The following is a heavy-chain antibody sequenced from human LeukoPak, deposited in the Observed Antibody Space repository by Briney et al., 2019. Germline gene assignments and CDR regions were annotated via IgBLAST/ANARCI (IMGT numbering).Heavy chain of an antibody. Sequence: PPETLSLTCAVYGGSFSGYYWSWIRQPPGKGLEWIGEINHSGSTNYNPSLKSRVTISVDTSKNQFSLKLSSVTAADTAVYYCAREGVAAAGTLYYFDYWGQGTLVTVSS. CDR3: AREGVAAAGTLYYFDY. CDR2: INHSGST. CDR1: GGSFSGYY. D-gene: IGHD6-13*01. V-gene: IGHV4-34*01. J-gene: IGHJ4*02.